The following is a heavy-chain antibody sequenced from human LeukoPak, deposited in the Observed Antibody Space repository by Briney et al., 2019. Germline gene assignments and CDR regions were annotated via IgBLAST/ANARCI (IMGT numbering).Heavy chain of an antibody. V-gene: IGHV4-4*07. J-gene: IGHJ4*02. CDR2: IYTSGST. CDR3: ARDRGTWNDDGFDY. Sequence: SETLSLTCTVSGGSISSYYWTWIRQPAGKGLEGIGRIYTSGSTNYNPSLKSRVTISVDTSQKQFSLRLSSVTAADTAVYYCARDRGTWNDDGFDYWGQGTLVTVSS. D-gene: IGHD1-1*01. CDR1: GGSISSYY.